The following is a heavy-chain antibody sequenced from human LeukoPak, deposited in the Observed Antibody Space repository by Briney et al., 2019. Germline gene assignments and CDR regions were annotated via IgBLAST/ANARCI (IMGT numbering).Heavy chain of an antibody. V-gene: IGHV3-23*01. CDR2: ISGSGGST. D-gene: IGHD1-1*01. J-gene: IGHJ1*01. CDR3: AKDGGLTDGGTIFQH. CDR1: GFTFSSCA. Sequence: PLGGSLRLSCAASGFTFSSCAMSWVRQAPGKGLEWVSAISGSGGSTYYADSVKGRFTISRDNSKNTLYLQMNSLRAEDTAVYYCAKDGGLTDGGTIFQHWGQGTLVTVSS.